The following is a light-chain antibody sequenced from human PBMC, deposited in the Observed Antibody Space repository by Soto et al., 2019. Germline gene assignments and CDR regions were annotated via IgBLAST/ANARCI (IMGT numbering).Light chain of an antibody. CDR2: DAS. V-gene: IGKV3-11*01. Sequence: EIVLTQSPATLSLSPGERATLSCRASQSIGYYLAWYQEKPGQAPRLLIYDASIRATGIPARFSRSWSGTDFTLTINGLEPEDSAVYYCQQRGNWPPTWTFGQGTKVEIK. CDR3: QQRGNWPPTWT. J-gene: IGKJ1*01. CDR1: QSIGYY.